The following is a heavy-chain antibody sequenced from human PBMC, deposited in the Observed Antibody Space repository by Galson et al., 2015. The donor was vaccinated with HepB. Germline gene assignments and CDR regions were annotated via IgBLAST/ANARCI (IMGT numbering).Heavy chain of an antibody. D-gene: IGHD5-24*01. CDR1: GYSFTSYW. CDR2: IDPSDSYT. V-gene: IGHV5-10-1*01. CDR3: ARQPFPEMATINAFDI. J-gene: IGHJ3*02. Sequence: QSGAEVKKPGESLRISCKGSGYSFTSYWISWVRQMPGKGLEWMGRIDPSDSYTNYSPSFQGHVTISADKSISTAYLQWSSLKAPDTAMYYCARQPFPEMATINAFDIWGQGTMVTVSS.